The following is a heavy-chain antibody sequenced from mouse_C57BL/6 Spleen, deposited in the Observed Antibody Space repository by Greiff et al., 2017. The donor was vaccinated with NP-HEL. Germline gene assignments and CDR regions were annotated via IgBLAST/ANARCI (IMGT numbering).Heavy chain of an antibody. CDR3: ARRGDRDAMDY. V-gene: IGHV1-80*01. CDR1: GYAFSSYW. J-gene: IGHJ4*01. CDR2: IYPGDGDT. Sequence: VKLMASGAELVKPGASVKISCKASGYAFSSYWMNWVKQRPGKGLAWIGQIYPGDGDTNYNGKFKGKATLTAAKSSSTAYMQLSSLTSEDSAVYFCARRGDRDAMDYWGQGTSVTVSS. D-gene: IGHD2-14*01.